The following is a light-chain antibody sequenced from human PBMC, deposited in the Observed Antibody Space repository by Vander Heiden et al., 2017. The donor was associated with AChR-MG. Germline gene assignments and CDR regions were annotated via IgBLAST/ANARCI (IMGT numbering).Light chain of an antibody. Sequence: DIVMTQSPLSLPVTPGEAASISCRSSQSLLHSNGNNYVDWHLQKPGQSPQLLIYLGSNRASGVPDRFSGSGSGTNFTLKISRVEAEDVGVYYCMQALQTPPTFGQGTKLEIK. CDR2: LGS. V-gene: IGKV2-28*01. J-gene: IGKJ2*01. CDR3: MQALQTPPT. CDR1: QSLLHSNGNNY.